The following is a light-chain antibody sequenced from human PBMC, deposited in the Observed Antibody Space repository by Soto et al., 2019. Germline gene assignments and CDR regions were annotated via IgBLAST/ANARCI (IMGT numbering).Light chain of an antibody. Sequence: EVVMTQSPATLAGSPGETVTLSCRASQSLSGNLAWYQQKPGQAPRLLVYGASSRATGIPDRFSGSGSGTDFTLTISRLEPEDVAVYYCQQYFSAPLTFGGGTKVDIK. V-gene: IGKV3D-15*01. CDR3: QQYFSAPLT. CDR1: QSLSGN. CDR2: GAS. J-gene: IGKJ4*01.